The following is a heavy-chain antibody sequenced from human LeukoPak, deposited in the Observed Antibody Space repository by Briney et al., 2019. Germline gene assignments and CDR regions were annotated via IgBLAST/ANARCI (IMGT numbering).Heavy chain of an antibody. CDR3: ARGTTYYGMDV. Sequence: GGSLRLSYAASGFTFSSNWMYWVRQASGKGLEWVAVISYDGSNKYYADSVKGRFTISRDNSKNTLYLQMNSLRAEDTAVYYCARGTTYYGMDVWGQGTTVTVSS. CDR1: GFTFSSNW. CDR2: ISYDGSNK. J-gene: IGHJ6*02. V-gene: IGHV3-30*03. D-gene: IGHD1-14*01.